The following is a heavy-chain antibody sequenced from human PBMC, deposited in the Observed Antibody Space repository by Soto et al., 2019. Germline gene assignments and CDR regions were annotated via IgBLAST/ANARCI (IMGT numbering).Heavy chain of an antibody. CDR2: IYYSGTT. Sequence: SETLSLTCAVSGGSVSSSSYYWGWIRQAPGKGLEWIGSIYYSGTTYYNPSLKSRVTISVDTSKNQFSLKLSSVTAADTAVYYCGEGISPPPRGYSGYDGWIFDYWGQGTLVTVSS. V-gene: IGHV4-39*07. J-gene: IGHJ4*02. D-gene: IGHD5-12*01. CDR3: GEGISPPPRGYSGYDGWIFDY. CDR1: GGSVSSSSYY.